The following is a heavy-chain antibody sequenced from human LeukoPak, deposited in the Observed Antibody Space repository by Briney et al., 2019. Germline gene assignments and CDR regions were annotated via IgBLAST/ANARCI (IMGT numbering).Heavy chain of an antibody. V-gene: IGHV4-34*01. J-gene: IGHJ5*02. CDR2: INHSGST. CDR3: ARRSSGWSLPKRGHPNWFDP. D-gene: IGHD6-19*01. Sequence: SETLSLTCAVYGGSFSGYYWSWIRQPPGKGLEWIGEINHSGSTNYNPSLKSRVTISVDTSKNQFSLKLSSVTAADTAVYYCARRSSGWSLPKRGHPNWFDPWGQGTLVTVSS. CDR1: GGSFSGYY.